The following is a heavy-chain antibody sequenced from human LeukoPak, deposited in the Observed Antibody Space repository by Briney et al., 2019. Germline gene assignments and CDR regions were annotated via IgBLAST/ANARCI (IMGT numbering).Heavy chain of an antibody. J-gene: IGHJ4*02. V-gene: IGHV4-39*01. CDR2: IYYSGST. CDR3: AKREGENNGPIDC. Sequence: SETLSLTCTVSGGSISSSSYYWGWIRQPPGKGLEWIGSIYYSGSTYYNPSLKSRVTISVDTSKNQFSLKLSSVTAADTAVYYCAKREGENNGPIDCWGQGTLVTVSS. CDR1: GGSISSSSYY. D-gene: IGHD5-24*01.